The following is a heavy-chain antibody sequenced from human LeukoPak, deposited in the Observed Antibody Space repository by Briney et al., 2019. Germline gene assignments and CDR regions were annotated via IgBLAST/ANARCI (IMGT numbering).Heavy chain of an antibody. CDR3: ARSTITMVRGVIGY. D-gene: IGHD3-10*01. J-gene: IGHJ4*02. CDR2: INPNSGGT. Sequence: GASVKVSCKASGYTFTAYYMHWVRQAPGQGLEWMGWINPNSGGTNYAQKFQGRVTMTRDTSISTAYMELSRLRSDDTAVYYCARSTITMVRGVIGYWGQGTLVTVSS. V-gene: IGHV1-2*02. CDR1: GYTFTAYY.